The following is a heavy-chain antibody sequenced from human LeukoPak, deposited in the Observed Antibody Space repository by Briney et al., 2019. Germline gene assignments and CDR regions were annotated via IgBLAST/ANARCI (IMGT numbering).Heavy chain of an antibody. CDR3: ATSRPATYYDFWRPFDY. V-gene: IGHV1-2*02. Sequence: GASVKVSCKTSGFTFTGYYVHWVRQAPGQGLEWMGWINLNSGGTTYAQNFQGRVTMTRDTSISTAYMELSRLRSDDTAVYYCATSRPATYYDFWRPFDYWGQGTLVTVSS. CDR1: GFTFTGYY. D-gene: IGHD3-3*01. CDR2: INLNSGGT. J-gene: IGHJ4*02.